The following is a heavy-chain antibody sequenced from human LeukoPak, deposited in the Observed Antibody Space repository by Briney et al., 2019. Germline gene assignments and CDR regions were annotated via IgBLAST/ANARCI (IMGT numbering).Heavy chain of an antibody. V-gene: IGHV4-39*01. J-gene: IGHJ4*02. Sequence: SETLSLTCTVSGGSISSSSYYWGWIRQPPGKGLEWIGSIYYSGTTYYNPSLKSRVTISVDTSSNQFSLKLSSVTAADTAVYSCARVEYDSSFYFDDWGQGTLVTVSS. CDR3: ARVEYDSSFYFDD. D-gene: IGHD6-6*01. CDR2: IYYSGTT. CDR1: GGSISSSSYY.